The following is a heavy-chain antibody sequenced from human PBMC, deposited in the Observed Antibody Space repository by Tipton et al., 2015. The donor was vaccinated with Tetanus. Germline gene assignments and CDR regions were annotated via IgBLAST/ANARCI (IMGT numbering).Heavy chain of an antibody. CDR3: AREYSNYGECYFDY. CDR2: NYYSGST. V-gene: IGHV4-30-4*01. J-gene: IGHJ4*02. D-gene: IGHD4-11*01. Sequence: TLSLTCTVSGGSISSGDYYWSWIRQPPGKGLEWIGYNYYSGSTYYNPSLKSRVTISVDTSKNQFSLKLSSVTAADTAVYYCAREYSNYGECYFDYWGQATLFSVSS. CDR1: GGSISSGDYY.